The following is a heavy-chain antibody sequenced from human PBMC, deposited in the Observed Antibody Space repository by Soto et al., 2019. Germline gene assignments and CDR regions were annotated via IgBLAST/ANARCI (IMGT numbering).Heavy chain of an antibody. J-gene: IGHJ5*02. CDR1: GGSISSGGYY. CDR3: ARGLRVSSDWFDP. V-gene: IGHV4-30-4*08. CDR2: IYYSGST. D-gene: IGHD6-13*01. Sequence: SLTCTVSGGSISSGGYYWSWIRQHPGKGLEWIGYIYYSGSTYYNPSLKSRVTISVDTSKNQFSLKLSSVAAADTAVYYCARGLRVSSDWFDPWGQGTLVTVSS.